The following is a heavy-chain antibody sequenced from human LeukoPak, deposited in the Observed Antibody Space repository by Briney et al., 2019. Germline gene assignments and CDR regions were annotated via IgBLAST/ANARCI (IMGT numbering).Heavy chain of an antibody. D-gene: IGHD1-26*01. V-gene: IGHV4-30-4*01. J-gene: IGHJ4*02. CDR1: GGSISSGDYC. Sequence: SETLSLTCTVSGGSISSGDYCWRWIRQPPGKGLEWIGYIYYSGSTYYNPSLKSRVTISVDTSKNQFSLKLSSVTAADTAVYYCARALKGQIVGAIIFDYWGQGTLVTVSS. CDR3: ARALKGQIVGAIIFDY. CDR2: IYYSGST.